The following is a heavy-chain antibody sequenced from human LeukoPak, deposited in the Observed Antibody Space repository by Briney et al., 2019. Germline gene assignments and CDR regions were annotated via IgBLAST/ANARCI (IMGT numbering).Heavy chain of an antibody. J-gene: IGHJ5*02. Sequence: SETLSLTCTVSGGSISSSSYYWGWIRQPPGKGLEWIRSIYYSGSTYYNPSLKSRVTISVDTSKNQFSLKLSSVTAADTAVYYCASDRVGYYYDSTPGGPFDPWGQGTLVTVSS. CDR2: IYYSGST. CDR3: ASDRVGYYYDSTPGGPFDP. CDR1: GGSISSSSYY. V-gene: IGHV4-39*07. D-gene: IGHD3-22*01.